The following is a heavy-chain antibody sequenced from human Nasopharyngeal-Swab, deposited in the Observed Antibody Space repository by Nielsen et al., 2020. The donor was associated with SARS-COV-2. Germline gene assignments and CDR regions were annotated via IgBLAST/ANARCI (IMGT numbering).Heavy chain of an antibody. CDR3: ARADRRYGSGSYLVDY. V-gene: IGHV4-4*07. CDR2: IYTSGST. D-gene: IGHD3-10*01. Sequence: SETLSLTCTVSGGSISSYYWSWNRQPAGKGLEWIGRIYTSGSTNYNPSLKSRVTMSVDTSKNQFSLKLSSVTAADTAVYYCARADRRYGSGSYLVDYWGQGTLVTVSS. CDR1: GGSISSYY. J-gene: IGHJ4*02.